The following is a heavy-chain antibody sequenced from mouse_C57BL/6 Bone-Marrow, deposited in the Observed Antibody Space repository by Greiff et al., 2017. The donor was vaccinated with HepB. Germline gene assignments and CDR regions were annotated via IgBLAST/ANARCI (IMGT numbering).Heavy chain of an antibody. CDR3: ARKKNGHWYFDV. J-gene: IGHJ1*03. V-gene: IGHV1-55*01. CDR1: GYTFTSYW. Sequence: QVQLQQPGAELVKPGASVKMSCKASGYTFTSYWITWVKQRPGQGLEWIGDIYPGSGSTNYNEKFKSKATLTVDTSSSTAYLQLSSLTSEDSAVYYCARKKNGHWYFDVWGTGPTGTVSS. D-gene: IGHD1-1*02. CDR2: IYPGSGST.